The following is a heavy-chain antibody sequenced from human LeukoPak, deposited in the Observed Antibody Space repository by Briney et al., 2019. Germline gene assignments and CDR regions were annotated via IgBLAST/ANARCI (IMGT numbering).Heavy chain of an antibody. J-gene: IGHJ4*02. Sequence: GGSLRLSCAASGFTFSDYYMSWIRQAPGKGLEWVSYISTSSSYTNYADSVKGRFTISGDNAKNSLYLQMNSLRAEDTAVYYCARRYGSGSYVDYWGQGTLVTVSS. CDR3: ARRYGSGSYVDY. CDR1: GFTFSDYY. V-gene: IGHV3-11*03. D-gene: IGHD3-10*01. CDR2: ISTSSSYT.